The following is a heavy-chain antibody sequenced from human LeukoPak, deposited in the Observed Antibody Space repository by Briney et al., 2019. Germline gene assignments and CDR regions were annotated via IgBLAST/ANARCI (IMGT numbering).Heavy chain of an antibody. J-gene: IGHJ6*02. Sequence: GGSLRLSCAASGFTVSSNYMSWVRQAPGKGLEWVSVIYSGGSTYYADSVKGRSTISRDNSKNTLYLQMNSLRAEDTAAYYCAREPLGYYYYGMDVWGQGTTVTVSS. CDR3: AREPLGYYYYGMDV. CDR1: GFTVSSNY. CDR2: IYSGGST. V-gene: IGHV3-53*01.